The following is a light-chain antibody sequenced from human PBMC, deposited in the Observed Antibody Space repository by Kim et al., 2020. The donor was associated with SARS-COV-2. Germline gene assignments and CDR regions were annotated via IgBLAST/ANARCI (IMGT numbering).Light chain of an antibody. CDR2: DAS. Sequence: SPGERATLTCRASQGVSSYCAWYQQTPGQAPRLLIYDASNRATGIPARFSGSGSGTDFTLTISSLEPEDFAVYYCQQRSNWPPITFGQGTRLEIK. CDR3: QQRSNWPPIT. J-gene: IGKJ5*01. CDR1: QGVSSY. V-gene: IGKV3-11*01.